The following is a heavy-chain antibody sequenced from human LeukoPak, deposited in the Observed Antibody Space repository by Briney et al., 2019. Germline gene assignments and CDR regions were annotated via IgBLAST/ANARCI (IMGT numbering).Heavy chain of an antibody. V-gene: IGHV3-30*18. CDR1: GFTFSSCG. D-gene: IGHD2-15*01. Sequence: GGSLRLSCAASGFTFSSCGMHWVGQAPGKGLEWVAVISYDGSNKYYADSVRGRFTISRDNSKNTLYLQMNSLRAEDTAVYYCAKDGYCSGGSCYPDYWGQGTLVTVSS. CDR3: AKDGYCSGGSCYPDY. J-gene: IGHJ4*02. CDR2: ISYDGSNK.